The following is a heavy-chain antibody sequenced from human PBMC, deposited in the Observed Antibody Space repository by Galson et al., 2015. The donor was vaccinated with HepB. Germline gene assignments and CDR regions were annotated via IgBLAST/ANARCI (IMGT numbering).Heavy chain of an antibody. Sequence: ETLSLTCAVYGGSFSGYYWSWIRQPPGKGLEWIGEINHSGSTNYNPSLKSRVTISVDTSKNQFSLKLSSVTAADTAVYYCARGLKVGLWPENVFDYWGQGTLVTVSS. D-gene: IGHD5-18*01. V-gene: IGHV4-34*01. CDR3: ARGLKVGLWPENVFDY. CDR2: INHSGST. CDR1: GGSFSGYY. J-gene: IGHJ4*02.